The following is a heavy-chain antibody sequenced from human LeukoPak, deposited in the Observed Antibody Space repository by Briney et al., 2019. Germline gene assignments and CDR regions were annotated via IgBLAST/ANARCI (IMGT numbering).Heavy chain of an antibody. CDR2: IYYSGST. D-gene: IGHD3-10*01. CDR1: GGSISSGDYY. Sequence: PSETLSLTCTVSGGSISSGDYYWSWIRQPPGKGLEWIGYIYYSGSTYYNPSLKSRVTISVDTSKNQFSLKLSSVTAADTAVYYCARVMVVEAYYGSGSYYPDAFDIWGQGTMVTVSS. V-gene: IGHV4-30-4*02. J-gene: IGHJ3*02. CDR3: ARVMVVEAYYGSGSYYPDAFDI.